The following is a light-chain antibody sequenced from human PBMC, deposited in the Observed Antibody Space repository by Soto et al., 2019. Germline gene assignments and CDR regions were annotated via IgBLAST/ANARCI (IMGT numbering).Light chain of an antibody. CDR3: CSFVGVTNDV. CDR1: GNAVSYQL. V-gene: IGLV2-23*02. J-gene: IGLJ1*01. Sequence: QSVLTPPASVSRSPGQSITISCSGNAVSYQLVSWYQQQPGKAPKLILYNVTRRPSGVSNRFSGFKSGTTASLKITGLQAEDGADYYCCSFVGVTNDVFGNGTKVTVL. CDR2: NVT.